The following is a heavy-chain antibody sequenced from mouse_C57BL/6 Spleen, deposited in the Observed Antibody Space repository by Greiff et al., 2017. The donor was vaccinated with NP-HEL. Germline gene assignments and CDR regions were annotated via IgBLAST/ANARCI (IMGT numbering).Heavy chain of an antibody. D-gene: IGHD2-1*01. J-gene: IGHJ4*01. CDR2: ILPGSGST. Sequence: VQLQQSGAELMKPGASVKLSCKATGYTFTGYWIEWVKQRPGHGLEWIGEILPGSGSTNYNEKFKGKATFTADTSSNTAYMQLSSLTTEDSAIYYCARERGVYYGYYRDAMDYWGQGTSVTVSS. V-gene: IGHV1-9*01. CDR1: GYTFTGYW. CDR3: ARERGVYYGYYRDAMDY.